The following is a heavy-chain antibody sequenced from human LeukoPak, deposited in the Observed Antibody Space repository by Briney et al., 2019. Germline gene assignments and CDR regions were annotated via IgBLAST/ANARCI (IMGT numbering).Heavy chain of an antibody. V-gene: IGHV3-48*03. J-gene: IGHJ4*02. D-gene: IGHD5-24*01. CDR2: SSSSGSTI. CDR1: GFTFTRYE. CDR3: ARGDRYDEYYFDY. Sequence: GGSLRLSCVASGFTFTRYEMNWVRQAPGKGLEWVSHSSSSGSTIHYADSVKGRFTFSRDNAKNSLYLQMNSLRAEDTAVYYCARGDRYDEYYFDYWGQGTLVTVSS.